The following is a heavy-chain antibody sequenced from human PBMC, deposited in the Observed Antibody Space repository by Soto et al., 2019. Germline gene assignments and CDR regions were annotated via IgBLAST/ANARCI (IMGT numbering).Heavy chain of an antibody. CDR2: IIPNVDAA. D-gene: IGHD2-15*01. Sequence: RASVKVSCKASGGTFNNYAISWVRQAPGQGLEWVGGIIPNVDAANYAQKFQGRVTIAADESAGTAYMELSRLRSEDTAVYYCARSLLNGMDVWGQGTTVTVSS. J-gene: IGHJ6*02. V-gene: IGHV1-69*13. CDR3: ARSLLNGMDV. CDR1: GGTFNNYA.